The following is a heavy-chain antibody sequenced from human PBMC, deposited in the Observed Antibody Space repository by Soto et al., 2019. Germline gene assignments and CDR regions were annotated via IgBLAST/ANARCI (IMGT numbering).Heavy chain of an antibody. D-gene: IGHD5-18*01. Sequence: ELQLVESGGALVQPGGSLRLSCAASGSTFSDSAMHWVGLASGKGRGWVGRIQTKSNDYATAYGESVKGRFTISRDESKDTAYLQMNSLKADDTAVYFCTCSVSGDTGLHFWGQGTLVTVSS. V-gene: IGHV3-73*02. CDR2: IQTKSNDYAT. CDR3: TCSVSGDTGLHF. CDR1: GSTFSDSA. J-gene: IGHJ4*02.